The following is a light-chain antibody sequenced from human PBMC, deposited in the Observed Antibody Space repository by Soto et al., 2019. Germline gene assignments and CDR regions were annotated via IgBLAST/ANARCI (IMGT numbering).Light chain of an antibody. CDR3: QQYGSSPFT. CDR2: DAS. J-gene: IGKJ5*01. V-gene: IGKV3D-20*01. Sequence: EIVLTQSPATLSLSPGERATLSCGASHSVSSSYLAWYQQKPGLAPRLLIDDASSRATGIPDRFSGSGSGTDFTLTISRLEPEDFAVYYCQQYGSSPFTFGQGTRLEIK. CDR1: HSVSSSY.